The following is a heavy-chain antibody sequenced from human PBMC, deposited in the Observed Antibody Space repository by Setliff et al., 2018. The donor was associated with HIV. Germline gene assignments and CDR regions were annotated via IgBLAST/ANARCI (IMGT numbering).Heavy chain of an antibody. CDR2: IYHSGST. J-gene: IGHJ6*03. CDR1: GDSISSNNW. V-gene: IGHV4-4*02. CDR3: ARGAPIGVRNYMDV. D-gene: IGHD3-10*01. Sequence: SETLSLTCAVSGDSISSNNWWSWVRQPPGKGLEWIGQIYHSGSTNYKSSLKSRVTISVDKSKNLFSLRLSSVTAADTALYYCARGAPIGVRNYMDVWGKGTSGTVS.